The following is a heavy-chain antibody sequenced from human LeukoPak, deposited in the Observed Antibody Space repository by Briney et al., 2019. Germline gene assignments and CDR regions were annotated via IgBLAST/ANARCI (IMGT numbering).Heavy chain of an antibody. CDR2: IYYSGST. CDR1: GGSISSSSYY. V-gene: IGHV4-39*07. J-gene: IGHJ4*02. Sequence: SETLSLTCTVSGGSISSSSYYWGWIRQPPGKGLEWIGSIYYSGSTYYNPSLKSRVTISVDTSKNQFSLKLSSVTAADTAVYYCARGDGYDIRPFDYWGQGTLVTVPS. D-gene: IGHD5-12*01. CDR3: ARGDGYDIRPFDY.